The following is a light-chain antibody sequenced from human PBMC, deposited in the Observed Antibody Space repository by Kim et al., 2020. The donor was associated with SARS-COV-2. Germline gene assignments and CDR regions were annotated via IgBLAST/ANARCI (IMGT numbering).Light chain of an antibody. CDR1: SSNIGAGYD. V-gene: IGLV1-40*01. Sequence: RVTISCTGSSSNIGAGYDVHWYQQLPGTAPKLLIYGNSNRPSGVPDRFSGSKSGTSASLAINGLQAEDEADYYCQSYDSSLSGWVFGGGTKLTVL. J-gene: IGLJ3*02. CDR2: GNS. CDR3: QSYDSSLSGWV.